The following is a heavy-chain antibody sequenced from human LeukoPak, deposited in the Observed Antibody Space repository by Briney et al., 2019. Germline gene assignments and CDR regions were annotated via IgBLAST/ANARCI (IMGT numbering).Heavy chain of an antibody. CDR1: GGTFSSYA. CDR3: ARGHHDYYYYYMDV. J-gene: IGHJ6*03. V-gene: IGHV1-69*05. CDR2: IIPIFGTA. Sequence: ASVKVSCKASGGTFSSYAISWVRQAPGQGLEWMGGIIPIFGTANYAQKFQGRVTITTDESTSTAYMELSSLRSEDTAVYHCARGHHDYYYYYMDVWGKGTTVTVSS.